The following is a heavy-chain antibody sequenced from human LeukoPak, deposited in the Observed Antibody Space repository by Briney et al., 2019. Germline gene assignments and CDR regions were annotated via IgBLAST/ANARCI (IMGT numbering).Heavy chain of an antibody. V-gene: IGHV2-5*02. J-gene: IGHJ4*02. CDR3: AHMIYSIAYFDY. CDR2: IYWVDDK. D-gene: IGHD4-11*01. CDR1: GFSLSTSGVG. Sequence: SGPTLVNRTQTLTLTCTFSGFSLSTSGVGVGWIRQPPGRALEWLALIYWVDDKRYSPSLKSRLTITKDTSRNQVVLTMTNMDPVDTATYYCAHMIYSIAYFDYWGQGTLVTVSS.